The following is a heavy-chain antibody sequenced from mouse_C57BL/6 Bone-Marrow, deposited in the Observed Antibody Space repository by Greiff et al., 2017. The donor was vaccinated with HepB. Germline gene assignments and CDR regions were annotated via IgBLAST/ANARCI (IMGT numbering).Heavy chain of an antibody. Sequence: VQLQQPGAELVMPGASVKLSCKASGYTFTSYWMHWVKQRPGQGLEWIGEIDPSDSYTNYNQKFKGKSTLTVDKSSSTAYMQLSSLTSEDSAVYYCARRGPRDYWGQGTSVTVSS. J-gene: IGHJ4*01. CDR3: ARRGPRDY. CDR2: IDPSDSYT. CDR1: GYTFTSYW. V-gene: IGHV1-69*01.